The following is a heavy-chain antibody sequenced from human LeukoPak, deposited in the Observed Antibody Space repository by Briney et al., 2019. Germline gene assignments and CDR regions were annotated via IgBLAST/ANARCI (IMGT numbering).Heavy chain of an antibody. V-gene: IGHV1-2*02. Sequence: ASVKVSCRASGYRFSGYYSHWVRQAPGQGLEWMGWINPNSGDTEYAQRFQGRVTMTRDTSISTAYMELTNLTSDDTAVYYCARRGRDGYNQIDNWGQGTLVTVSS. CDR2: INPNSGDT. CDR1: GYRFSGYY. D-gene: IGHD5-24*01. J-gene: IGHJ4*02. CDR3: ARRGRDGYNQIDN.